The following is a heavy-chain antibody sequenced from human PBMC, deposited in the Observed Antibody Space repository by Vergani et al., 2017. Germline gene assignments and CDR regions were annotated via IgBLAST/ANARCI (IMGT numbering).Heavy chain of an antibody. J-gene: IGHJ5*02. Sequence: QVQLVQSGAEVKKPGSSVKVSCKASGATFRSNTISWVRQVPGQGLEWMGRIIPVLGKTKYAQDFQGRLTITADTSTSTAYMELTSLRSQDTAVYYCARDSRYCSSTSCYVGRDWFDPWGQGTLVTVSS. D-gene: IGHD2-2*01. CDR3: ARDSRYCSSTSCYVGRDWFDP. CDR1: GATFRSNT. CDR2: IIPVLGKT. V-gene: IGHV1-69*08.